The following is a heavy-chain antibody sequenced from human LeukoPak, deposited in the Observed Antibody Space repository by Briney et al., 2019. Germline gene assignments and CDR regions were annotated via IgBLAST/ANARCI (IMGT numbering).Heavy chain of an antibody. CDR1: GYTFTSYY. D-gene: IGHD3-10*01. CDR3: ARDGGPYGGFGELTDYFDY. Sequence: PSVSVSCKASGYTFTSYYMHWVRRAPGQGLEWMGIINPTGGSTSNAKKFRGRFTTTRVTSTSTVYMELSSLRSEDTAVYYCARDGGPYGGFGELTDYFDYWGQGTLVTVSS. V-gene: IGHV1-46*01. J-gene: IGHJ4*02. CDR2: INPTGGST.